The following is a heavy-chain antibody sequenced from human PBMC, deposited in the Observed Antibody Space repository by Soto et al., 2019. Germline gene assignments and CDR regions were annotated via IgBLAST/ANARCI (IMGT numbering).Heavy chain of an antibody. D-gene: IGHD1-26*01. CDR2: IYYSGST. CDR1: GGSISRGDYY. Sequence: SETLSLTCTVSGGSISRGDYYWSWIRQPPGKGLEWIGYIYYSGSTYYNPSLKSRVTISVDTSKNQFSLKLSSVTAADTAVYYCARGASDQPFDYWGQGTLVTVSS. CDR3: ARGASDQPFDY. J-gene: IGHJ4*02. V-gene: IGHV4-30-4*01.